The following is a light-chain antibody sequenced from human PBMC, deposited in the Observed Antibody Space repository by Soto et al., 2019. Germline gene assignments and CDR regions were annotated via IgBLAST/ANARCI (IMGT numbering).Light chain of an antibody. J-gene: IGLJ1*01. V-gene: IGLV1-44*01. CDR2: SNN. CDR3: AAWDDSVNGYV. Sequence: QSALTQPPSASGTPGQRVTISCSGSTSNIGSNPVNWYQQLPVTAPKLLIYSNNQRPSGVPDRFSGSKSGTSASLAISGLQSEDEADYYCAAWDDSVNGYVFGTGTKLTVL. CDR1: TSNIGSNP.